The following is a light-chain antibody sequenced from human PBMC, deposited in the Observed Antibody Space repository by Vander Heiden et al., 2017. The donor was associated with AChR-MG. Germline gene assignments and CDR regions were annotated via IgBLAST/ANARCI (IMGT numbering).Light chain of an antibody. Sequence: QSALTQPASVSGSPGQSITISCTGTDSDVGGYNAVSWYQQHPCKAPKLMIYDVNFRPSGVSNRFSGSKSGNTASLTISGLQAEDEADYYCNSYTSSSTVLFGGGTKLTVL. CDR3: NSYTSSSTVL. V-gene: IGLV2-14*03. J-gene: IGLJ2*01. CDR2: DVN. CDR1: DSDVGGYNA.